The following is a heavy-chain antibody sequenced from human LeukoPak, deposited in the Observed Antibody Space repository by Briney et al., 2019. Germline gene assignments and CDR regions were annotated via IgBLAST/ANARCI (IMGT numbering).Heavy chain of an antibody. CDR2: TRNKADSYTT. CDR1: GFTFSDHY. Sequence: RGSLRLSCAASGFTFSDHYMDWVRQAPGKGLEWVGRTRNKADSYTTDYAASVKGRFSISRDDSQNSLFLQMNSLKTEDTAVYYCARDTRDGIDYWGQGTLVTVSS. V-gene: IGHV3-72*01. CDR3: ARDTRDGIDY. D-gene: IGHD5-24*01. J-gene: IGHJ4*02.